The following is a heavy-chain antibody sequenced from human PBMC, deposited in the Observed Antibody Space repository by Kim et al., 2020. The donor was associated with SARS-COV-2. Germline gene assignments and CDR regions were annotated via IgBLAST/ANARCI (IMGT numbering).Heavy chain of an antibody. D-gene: IGHD5-18*01. Sequence: GGSLRLSCAASGFTFSSYSMNWVRQAPGKGLEWVSSISSSSSYIYYADSVKGRFTISRDNAKNSLYLQMNSLRAEDTAVYYCARDLTGYSYGFPYYYYGMDVWGQGTTVTVSS. CDR3: ARDLTGYSYGFPYYYYGMDV. J-gene: IGHJ6*02. CDR2: ISSSSSYI. V-gene: IGHV3-21*01. CDR1: GFTFSSYS.